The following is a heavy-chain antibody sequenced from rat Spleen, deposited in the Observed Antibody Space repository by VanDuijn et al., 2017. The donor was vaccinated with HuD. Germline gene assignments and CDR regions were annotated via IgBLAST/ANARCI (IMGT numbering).Heavy chain of an antibody. CDR3: ATEAYYGSPYYFDY. Sequence: EVHLVESGGGLVQPGRSLKLSCAASGFTFSDYNMAWVRQSPKKGLEWVATIIYDGTKTYYRDSVKGRFTISRDNAKSTLYLQMDSLRSGDTAIYYCATEAYYGSPYYFDYWGQGVMVTVSS. CDR1: GFTFSDYN. CDR2: IIYDGTKT. V-gene: IGHV5S10*01. D-gene: IGHD1-7*01. J-gene: IGHJ2*01.